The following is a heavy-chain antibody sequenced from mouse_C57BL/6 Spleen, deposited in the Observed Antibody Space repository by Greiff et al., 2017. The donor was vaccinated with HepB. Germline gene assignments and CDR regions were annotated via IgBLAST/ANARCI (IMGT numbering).Heavy chain of an antibody. Sequence: VQVVESGAELAKPGASVKLSCKASGYTFTSYWMHWVKQRPGQGLEWIGYINPSSGYTKYNQKFKDKATLTADKSSSTAYMQLSSLTYEDSAVYYCASLMEGFAYWGQGTLVTVSA. V-gene: IGHV1-7*01. CDR1: GYTFTSYW. J-gene: IGHJ3*01. CDR3: ASLMEGFAY. CDR2: INPSSGYT.